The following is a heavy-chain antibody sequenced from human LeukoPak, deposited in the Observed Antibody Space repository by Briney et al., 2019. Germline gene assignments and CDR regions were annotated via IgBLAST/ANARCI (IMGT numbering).Heavy chain of an antibody. V-gene: IGHV1-8*01. J-gene: IGHJ6*03. CDR3: ARGHVLRYFDWLPSTYYYYYMDV. D-gene: IGHD3-9*01. Sequence: ASVKVSCKSSGYTFTSYDINWVRQATGQGLEWMGWMNRSSGNRGYAQKFQGRVTMTRNTSISTAYMELSSLRSEDTAVYYCARGHVLRYFDWLPSTYYYYYMDVWGKGTTVTIS. CDR2: MNRSSGNR. CDR1: GYTFTSYD.